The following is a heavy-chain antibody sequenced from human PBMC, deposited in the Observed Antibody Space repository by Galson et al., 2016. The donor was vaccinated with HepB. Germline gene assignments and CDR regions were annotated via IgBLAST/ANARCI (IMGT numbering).Heavy chain of an antibody. CDR3: PIEPAADYCGGANFYP. D-gene: IGHD2-21*01. V-gene: IGHV3-21*01. CDR1: GFTFTSYS. J-gene: IGHJ5*02. Sequence: SLRLSCAASGFTFTSYSMFWVRQAPGKGLEWVSSISSTSSYIYYADSEKGRFTISRDNAKNSLYLQMHSLRAEDTAVYYCPIEPAADYCGGANFYPWGQGTLVTVSS. CDR2: ISSTSSYI.